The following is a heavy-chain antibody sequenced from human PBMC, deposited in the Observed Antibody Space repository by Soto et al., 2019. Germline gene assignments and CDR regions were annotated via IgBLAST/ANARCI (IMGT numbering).Heavy chain of an antibody. V-gene: IGHV1-3*01. CDR3: AKSATVPAAIAY. CDR2: INAGNGNT. J-gene: IGHJ4*02. Sequence: ASVKVSCKASGYTFTSYAMHWVRQAPGQRLEWMGWINAGNGNTKYSQKFQGRVTVTRDTSASTAYMELSSLRSEDTAVYYCAKSATVPAAIAYWGQGTLVTVS. CDR1: GYTFTSYA. D-gene: IGHD2-2*02.